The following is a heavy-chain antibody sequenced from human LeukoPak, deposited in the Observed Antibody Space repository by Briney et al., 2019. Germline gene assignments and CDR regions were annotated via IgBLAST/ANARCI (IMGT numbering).Heavy chain of an antibody. V-gene: IGHV3-64*01. Sequence: GGPLRLSCAASGFTFSSYAMNWVRQAPGEGLEYVSAISSSEGSTSYANSVKGRFIISRDNSKNTLYLQMGSLRPDDMAVYYCARGYCSSTSCYVSDYWGQGTLVTVSS. CDR3: ARGYCSSTSCYVSDY. D-gene: IGHD2-2*01. J-gene: IGHJ4*02. CDR1: GFTFSSYA. CDR2: ISSSEGST.